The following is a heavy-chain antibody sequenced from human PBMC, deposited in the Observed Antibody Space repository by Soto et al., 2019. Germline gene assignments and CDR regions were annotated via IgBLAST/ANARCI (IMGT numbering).Heavy chain of an antibody. CDR1: GYTFTSYA. D-gene: IGHD5-12*01. J-gene: IGHJ3*02. V-gene: IGHV1-3*01. CDR2: INAGNGNT. Sequence: QVQLVQSGAEVKKPGASVKVSCKASGYTFTSYAMHWVRQAPGQRLEWMGWINAGNGNTKYSQKFQGRVTITRDTSASTDYMELSSLRAEDTAVYYCARDIVATSDAFDIWGQGTMVTVSS. CDR3: ARDIVATSDAFDI.